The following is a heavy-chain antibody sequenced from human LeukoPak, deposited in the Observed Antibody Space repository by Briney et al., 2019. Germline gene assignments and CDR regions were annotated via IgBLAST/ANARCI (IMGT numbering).Heavy chain of an antibody. CDR3: ARAPITAYYMDV. Sequence: GGSLRLSCTASGFTLSSYNMNWVRQAPGKGLEWVSHISSGTTTYYADSVKGRFTISRDNAKNSLYLQMNSLRDEDTAVYYCARAPITAYYMDVWGNGTTVTVSS. CDR2: ISSGTTT. CDR1: GFTLSSYN. D-gene: IGHD5-24*01. V-gene: IGHV3-48*02. J-gene: IGHJ6*03.